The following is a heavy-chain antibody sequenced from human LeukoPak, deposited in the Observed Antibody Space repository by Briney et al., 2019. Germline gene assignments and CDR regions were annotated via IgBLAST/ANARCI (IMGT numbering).Heavy chain of an antibody. Sequence: KSGGSLRLSCAASGFTFSSYSMNWVRQAPGKGLEWVSSISSSSSYIYYADSVKGRFTISRDNAKNSLYLQMNSLRAEDTAVYYCAVAAAGTTWDPFDIWGQGTMVTVSS. CDR3: AVAAAGTTWDPFDI. D-gene: IGHD6-13*01. J-gene: IGHJ3*02. V-gene: IGHV3-21*01. CDR1: GFTFSSYS. CDR2: ISSSSSYI.